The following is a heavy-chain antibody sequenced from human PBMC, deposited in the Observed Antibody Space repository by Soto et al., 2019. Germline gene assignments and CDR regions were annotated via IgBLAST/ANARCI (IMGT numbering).Heavy chain of an antibody. CDR1: GLTFSSSA. J-gene: IGHJ6*02. D-gene: IGHD1-1*01. CDR2: ISYDGSNK. Sequence: GGYLRLSCAASGLTFSSSAMHWVRQAPGKGLEWVALISYDGSNKYYVDSVKGRFTISRDNSKNTLDLQMHSLREEDTAVYYCVTDTTTSFYGTHARGQGPTV. CDR3: VTDTTTSFYGTHA. V-gene: IGHV3-30*03.